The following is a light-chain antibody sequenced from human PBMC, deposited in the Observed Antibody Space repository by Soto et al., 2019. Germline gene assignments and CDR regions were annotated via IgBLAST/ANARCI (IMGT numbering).Light chain of an antibody. J-gene: IGKJ1*01. CDR3: QHYNSYSEA. CDR2: KAS. V-gene: IGKV1-5*03. Sequence: DIQMTQSRSTLSGSVGDRVTITCRASQTISSWLAWYQQKPGKAPKLLIYKASTLKSGVPSRFSGSGSGTEFTLTISSLQPDDFATHYCQHYNSYSEAFGQGTKVDTK. CDR1: QTISSW.